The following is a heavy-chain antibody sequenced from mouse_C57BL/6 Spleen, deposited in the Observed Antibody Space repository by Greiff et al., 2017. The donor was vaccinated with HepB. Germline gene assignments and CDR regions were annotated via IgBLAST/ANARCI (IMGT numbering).Heavy chain of an antibody. D-gene: IGHD1-1*01. Sequence: LVESGAELARPGASVKLSCKASGYTFTSYGISWVKQRTGQGLEWIGEIYPRSGNTYYNEKFKGKATLTADKSSSTAYMELRSLTSEDSAVYFCAHYYYGSSYVFDYWGQGTTLTVSS. CDR2: IYPRSGNT. CDR3: AHYYYGSSYVFDY. J-gene: IGHJ2*01. V-gene: IGHV1-81*01. CDR1: GYTFTSYG.